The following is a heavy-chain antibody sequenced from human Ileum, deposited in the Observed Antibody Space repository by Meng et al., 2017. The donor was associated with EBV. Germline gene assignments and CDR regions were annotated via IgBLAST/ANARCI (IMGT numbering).Heavy chain of an antibody. J-gene: IGHJ4*02. CDR3: ARDLRVGGAFDY. CDR1: GASVTSSGYY. Sequence: QDHLQQSGPGLVRPSETLSLTCTVSGASVTSSGYYWSWLRQSPGKGLEWLGYVNYNGDSTYNPSLKSRVTIFIDTSKKQFYLNLTSATAADTAIYYCARDLRVGGAFDYWGQGTLVTVSS. D-gene: IGHD1-26*01. CDR2: VNYNGDS. V-gene: IGHV4-61*08.